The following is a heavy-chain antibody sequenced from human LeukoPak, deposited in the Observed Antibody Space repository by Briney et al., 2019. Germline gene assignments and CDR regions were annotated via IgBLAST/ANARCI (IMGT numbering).Heavy chain of an antibody. CDR3: ARGHYDFWSGHAYYYYYMDV. D-gene: IGHD3-3*01. Sequence: SETLSLTCAVYGGSFSGYYWSWIRQPPGKGLEWIGEINHSGSTNYNPSLKSRVTISVDTSKNQFSLRLSSVTAADTAVYYCARGHYDFWSGHAYYYYYMDVWGKGTTVTVSS. CDR2: INHSGST. CDR1: GGSFSGYY. V-gene: IGHV4-34*01. J-gene: IGHJ6*03.